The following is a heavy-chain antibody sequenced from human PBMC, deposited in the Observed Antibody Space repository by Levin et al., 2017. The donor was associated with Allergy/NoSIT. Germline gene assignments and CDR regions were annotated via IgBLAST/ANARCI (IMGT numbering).Heavy chain of an antibody. V-gene: IGHV4-31*03. CDR3: ARDAASILWFGEGWFDP. Sequence: SETLSLTCTVSGGSISSGGYYWSWIRQHPGKGLEWIGYIYYSGSTYYNPSLKSRVTISVDTSKNQFSLKLSSVTAADTAVYYCARDAASILWFGEGWFDPWGQGTLVTVSS. J-gene: IGHJ5*02. CDR1: GGSISSGGYY. CDR2: IYYSGST. D-gene: IGHD3-10*01.